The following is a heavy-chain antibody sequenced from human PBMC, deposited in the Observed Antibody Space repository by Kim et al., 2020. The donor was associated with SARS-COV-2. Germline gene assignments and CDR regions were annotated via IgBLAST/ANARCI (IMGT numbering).Heavy chain of an antibody. J-gene: IGHJ3*02. CDR2: ISYDGSNK. D-gene: IGHD2-2*02. Sequence: GGSLRLSCAASGFTFSSYAMHWVRQAPGKGLEWVAVISYDGSNKYYADSVKGRFTISRDNSKNTLYLQMNSLRAEDTAVYYCARGRLDIVVVPAAILDAFDIWGQGTMVTVSS. CDR3: ARGRLDIVVVPAAILDAFDI. CDR1: GFTFSSYA. V-gene: IGHV3-30-3*01.